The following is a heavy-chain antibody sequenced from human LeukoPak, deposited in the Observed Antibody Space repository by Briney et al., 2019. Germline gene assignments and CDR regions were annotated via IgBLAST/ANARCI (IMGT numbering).Heavy chain of an antibody. CDR2: INPDGSQK. Sequence: GGSLRLSCAASGFTFSSYAMSWVRQAPGKGLEWVANINPDGSQKYYVDSVKGRFTISRDNAKNSLPLQMNSLRAEDTALYYCARHDCTSANCPLDYWGQGTLVAVSS. J-gene: IGHJ4*02. V-gene: IGHV3-7*03. CDR1: GFTFSSYA. CDR3: ARHDCTSANCPLDY. D-gene: IGHD2-2*01.